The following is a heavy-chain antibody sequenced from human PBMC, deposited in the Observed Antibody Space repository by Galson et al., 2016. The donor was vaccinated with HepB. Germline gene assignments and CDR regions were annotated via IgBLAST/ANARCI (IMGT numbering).Heavy chain of an antibody. V-gene: IGHV3-30-3*01. J-gene: IGHJ3*02. CDR1: GFSFSLYA. D-gene: IGHD1-1*01. CDR3: ARGRGQLYLRDAFDI. CDR2: ISYHGTNK. Sequence: SLRLSCAASGFSFSLYAMHWVRQAPGKGLEWVSIISYHGTNKYYADSVKGRFTISRDNSKNTLYLHMNSLRSEDTAVYYCARGRGQLYLRDAFDIWGQGTMVTVSS.